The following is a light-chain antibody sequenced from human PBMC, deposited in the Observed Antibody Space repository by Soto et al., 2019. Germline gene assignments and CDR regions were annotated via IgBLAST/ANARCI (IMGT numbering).Light chain of an antibody. CDR1: QSVRNN. V-gene: IGKV3-15*01. Sequence: EIVMSQSPSTLSVSPGERVTLSCRASQSVRNNLAWYQQTPGQAPRLLIYGASTRPTGIPGRFSGSGSGTDFTLTISSLQSEDFAVYYCQQYHSYLYAFGQGTKLEI. CDR3: QQYHSYLYA. CDR2: GAS. J-gene: IGKJ2*01.